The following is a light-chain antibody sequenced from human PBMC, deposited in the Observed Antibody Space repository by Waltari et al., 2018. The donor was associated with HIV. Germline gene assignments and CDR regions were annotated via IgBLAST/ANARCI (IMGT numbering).Light chain of an antibody. Sequence: QSALNQPASVAGSHRQSVNKSCNGTSRDGGESKYVSWYQLPPGKAPHLMLYEVSNRPSGVSNPFSGSKSGNTASLTISGLQAEDEADYYCSSYTISSTLVFGGGTKLTVL. V-gene: IGLV2-14*01. CDR3: SSYTISSTLV. CDR2: EVS. CDR1: SRDGGESKY. J-gene: IGLJ2*01.